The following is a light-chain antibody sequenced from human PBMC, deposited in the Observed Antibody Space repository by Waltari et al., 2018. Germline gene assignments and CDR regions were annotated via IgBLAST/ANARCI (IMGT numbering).Light chain of an antibody. V-gene: IGKV1-33*01. Sequence: DIQMTQSPSSLSASVGDKVIITCQASQDISKYLNWYQQNTGKSPKRLIYDGSNLETGVPSRYSGSGSGKDFTFSISSLQPEDIATYYCQQYDNLPITFGQGTRLEIK. CDR1: QDISKY. J-gene: IGKJ5*01. CDR3: QQYDNLPIT. CDR2: DGS.